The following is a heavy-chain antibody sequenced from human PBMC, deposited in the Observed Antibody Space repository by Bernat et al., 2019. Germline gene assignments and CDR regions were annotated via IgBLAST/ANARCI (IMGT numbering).Heavy chain of an antibody. V-gene: IGHV1-69*01. J-gene: IGHJ2*01. CDR3: ERVFRNIVVVPAAMAFDL. CDR1: GGTFSSYA. CDR2: IIPIFGTA. D-gene: IGHD2-2*01. Sequence: QVQLVQSGAEVKKPGSSLKVSCKASGGTFSSYAISWVRQAPGQGLEWMGGIIPIFGTANYAQKFQGRVTITADESTSTAYMELSSLRSEDTAVYYCERVFRNIVVVPAAMAFDLWGRGTLVTVSS.